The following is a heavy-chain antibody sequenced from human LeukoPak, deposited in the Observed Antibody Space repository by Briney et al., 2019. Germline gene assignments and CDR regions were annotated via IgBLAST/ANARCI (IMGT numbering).Heavy chain of an antibody. CDR1: GFTFRSYE. CDR2: ISSGGNTI. D-gene: IGHD5-18*01. J-gene: IGHJ4*02. Sequence: GGSLRLSXAASGFTFRSYEMNWVRQAPGKGLEWVSYISSGGNTIYYADSVKGRFTISRDNAKNSLYLQMNSLRAEDTAVYYCAREGTAMVSFDYWGQGTLVTVSS. CDR3: AREGTAMVSFDY. V-gene: IGHV3-48*03.